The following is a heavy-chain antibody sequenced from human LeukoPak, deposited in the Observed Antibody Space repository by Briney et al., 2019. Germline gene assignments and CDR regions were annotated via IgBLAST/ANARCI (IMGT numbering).Heavy chain of an antibody. V-gene: IGHV4-4*07. CDR2: IYTSGNT. Sequence: SETLSLTCSVSGGSISSYYWSWIRQPAGKGLEWIGRIYTSGNTNYNPSLKSRVTISVDTSKNQFSLKLSSVTAADTAVYYCAREGGYSYGDAPLHFDYWGQGTLVTVSS. CDR1: GGSISSYY. CDR3: AREGGYSYGDAPLHFDY. D-gene: IGHD5-18*01. J-gene: IGHJ4*02.